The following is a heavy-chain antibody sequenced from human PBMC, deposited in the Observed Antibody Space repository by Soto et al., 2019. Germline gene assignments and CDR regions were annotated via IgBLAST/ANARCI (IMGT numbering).Heavy chain of an antibody. J-gene: IGHJ5*02. Sequence: QVQLVQSGVEVKKPGASVKVSCKASGYTFSSYGISWVRQAPGQGLEWMGWISAHNGNTNYAQKFQGRVTMTPDTPTGTAYMELRSLRSDDTALYYCAGGGITGMGWVDPWGLGTLVTVSS. V-gene: IGHV1-18*01. CDR1: GYTFSSYG. CDR3: AGGGITGMGWVDP. CDR2: ISAHNGNT. D-gene: IGHD1-20*01.